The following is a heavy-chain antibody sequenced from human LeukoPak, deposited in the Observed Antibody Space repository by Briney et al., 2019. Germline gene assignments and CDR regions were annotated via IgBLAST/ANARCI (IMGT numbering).Heavy chain of an antibody. CDR3: ARDPAAWDY. D-gene: IGHD6-13*01. V-gene: IGHV3-7*01. Sequence: PGGSLRLSCAASGFTFTNNFMSWVRQAPGKGLEWVANINQDGSEKYHVDSVKGRFTISRDNAKNSLYLQMNSLRAEDTAVYYCARDPAAWDYWGQGTQVTVSS. CDR1: GFTFTNNF. J-gene: IGHJ4*02. CDR2: INQDGSEK.